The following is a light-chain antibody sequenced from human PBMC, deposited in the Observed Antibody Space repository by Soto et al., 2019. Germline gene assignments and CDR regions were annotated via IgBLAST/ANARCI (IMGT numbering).Light chain of an antibody. CDR2: GAS. CDR1: QSVSSN. J-gene: IGKJ2*01. CDR3: QQYNNWPRT. V-gene: IGKV3-15*01. Sequence: EIVMTQSPATLSVSPGERATVSCRASQSVSSNLAWYQQKPGQAPRLLIYGASTRATGIPARFSGSGSGTEFTLTIGSLQSEDCAVYYCQQYNNWPRTFGQGTKREIK.